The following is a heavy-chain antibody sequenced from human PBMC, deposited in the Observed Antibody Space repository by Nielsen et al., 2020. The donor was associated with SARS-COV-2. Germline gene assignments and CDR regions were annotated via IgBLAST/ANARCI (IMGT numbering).Heavy chain of an antibody. Sequence: GESLKISCAASGFTFTSYGISWVRQAPGQGLEWMGWISAYNGNTNYAQKLQGRVTMTTDTSTSTAYMELRSLRSDDTAVYYCARVPPMVRYFDYWGQGTLVTVSS. D-gene: IGHD3-10*01. V-gene: IGHV1-18*04. J-gene: IGHJ4*02. CDR2: ISAYNGNT. CDR3: ARVPPMVRYFDY. CDR1: GFTFTSYG.